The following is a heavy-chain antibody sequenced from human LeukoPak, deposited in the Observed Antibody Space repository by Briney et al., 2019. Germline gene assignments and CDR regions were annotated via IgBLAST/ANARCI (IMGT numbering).Heavy chain of an antibody. CDR2: ISWYSCTI. Sequence: GGSLRLSCAASGFTFDEYAMHWVRQAAGKGLEWVSGISWYSCTIVYADSVKGWFTICSDNAKNTLYLEMNSLRAEDTALYYCAKDIGSSSWYLGNWGQGTLVTVSS. CDR1: GFTFDEYA. V-gene: IGHV3-9*01. CDR3: AKDIGSSSWYLGN. J-gene: IGHJ4*02. D-gene: IGHD6-13*01.